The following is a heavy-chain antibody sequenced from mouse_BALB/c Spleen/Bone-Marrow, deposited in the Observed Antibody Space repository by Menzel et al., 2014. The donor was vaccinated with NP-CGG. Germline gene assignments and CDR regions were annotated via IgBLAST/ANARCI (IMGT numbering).Heavy chain of an antibody. Sequence: VKLVESGAELVRPGASVALSCKASGYTFTDYEMHWVKQTPVHGLEWIGVIDPETGGTAYNQKFKGKATLTADKSSSTAYMELRSLTSEDSAVYYCTRSLYGNYVMDFWGQGTSVTVSS. CDR1: GYTFTDYE. CDR2: IDPETGGT. V-gene: IGHV1-15*01. J-gene: IGHJ4*01. CDR3: TRSLYGNYVMDF. D-gene: IGHD2-1*01.